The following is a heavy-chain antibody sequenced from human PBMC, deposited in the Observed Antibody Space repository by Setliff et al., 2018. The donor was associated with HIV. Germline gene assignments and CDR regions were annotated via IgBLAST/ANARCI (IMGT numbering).Heavy chain of an antibody. Sequence: GGSLRLSCAASGFTFRSQAMTWVRQAPGKGLEWVSAMSGSGVSTFYADSVKGRFTISRDNSKNTLYLQMNSLRAEDTAVYYCARDDSIAGRAKYYFDYWGQGTLVTVSS. CDR2: MSGSGVST. V-gene: IGHV3-23*01. J-gene: IGHJ4*02. CDR1: GFTFRSQA. CDR3: ARDDSIAGRAKYYFDY. D-gene: IGHD6-13*01.